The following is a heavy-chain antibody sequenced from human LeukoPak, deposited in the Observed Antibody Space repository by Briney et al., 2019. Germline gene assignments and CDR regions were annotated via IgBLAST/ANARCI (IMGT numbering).Heavy chain of an antibody. V-gene: IGHV1-8*01. Sequence: ASVKVSCKASGYTFTSYDINRVRQATGQGLEWMGWMNPNSGNTGYAQKFQGRVTMTRNTSISTAYMELSSLRSEDTAVYYCARHPPGGYSYQKGNWFDPWGQGTLVTVSS. D-gene: IGHD5-18*01. CDR2: MNPNSGNT. J-gene: IGHJ5*02. CDR3: ARHPPGGYSYQKGNWFDP. CDR1: GYTFTSYD.